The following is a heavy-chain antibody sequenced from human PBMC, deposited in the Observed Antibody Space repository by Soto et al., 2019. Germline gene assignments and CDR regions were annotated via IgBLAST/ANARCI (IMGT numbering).Heavy chain of an antibody. CDR1: GDSVSSNTAA. D-gene: IGHD6-19*01. CDR3: ARGVAGSGFDL. CDR2: TYYRSNWRH. Sequence: PSQTLSLTRVISGDSVSSNTAAWNWIRSSPSRGLEWLGRTYYRSNWRHDYAVSVKSRITVNPDTSKNHFSLQLNSVTPDDTAVYYCARGVAGSGFDLWGQGTLVTVSS. V-gene: IGHV6-1*01. J-gene: IGHJ4*02.